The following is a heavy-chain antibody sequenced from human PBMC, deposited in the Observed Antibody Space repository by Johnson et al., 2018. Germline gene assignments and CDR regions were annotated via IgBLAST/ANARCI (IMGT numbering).Heavy chain of an antibody. D-gene: IGHD5/OR15-5a*01. V-gene: IGHV4-59*11. Sequence: QVQLQESGPGLVKPSETLSLTCTVSGDSISSLYWSWIRQPPGRGLEWLGYMYDSGSTNYNPSLKSRLTLSVDTSKTQFSLKLTSVTAADTAVYYCAGCRGYSVYDFYYYGMDVWGQGTTVTVSS. CDR1: GDSISSLY. CDR2: MYDSGST. CDR3: AGCRGYSVYDFYYYGMDV. J-gene: IGHJ6*02.